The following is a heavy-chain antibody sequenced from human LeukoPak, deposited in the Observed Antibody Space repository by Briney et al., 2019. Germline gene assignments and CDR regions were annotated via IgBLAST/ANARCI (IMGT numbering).Heavy chain of an antibody. CDR3: AKDKGASGWSRYFDY. CDR1: GFTFSSYG. CDR2: IWYDGSNK. V-gene: IGHV3-33*06. J-gene: IGHJ4*02. D-gene: IGHD6-19*01. Sequence: GGSLRLSCAASGFTFSSYGMHWVRQAPGKGLEWVAVIWYDGSNKYYADSVKGRFTISRDNSKNTLYLQMNSLRAEDTAVYYCAKDKGASGWSRYFDYRGQGTLVTVSS.